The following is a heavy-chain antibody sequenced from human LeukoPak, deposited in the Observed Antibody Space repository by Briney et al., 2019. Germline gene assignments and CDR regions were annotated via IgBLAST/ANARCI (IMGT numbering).Heavy chain of an antibody. CDR3: ARDFHVGLQYYYYGMDV. V-gene: IGHV3-23*01. CDR1: GFTFSSYA. J-gene: IGHJ6*02. CDR2: ISGSGGST. Sequence: GGSLRLSCAASGFTFSSYAMSWVRQAPGNGLEWVSAISGSGGSTYYADSVKGRFTISRDNSKNTLYLQMNSLRAEDTAVYYCARDFHVGLQYYYYGMDVWGQGTTVTVSS. D-gene: IGHD3-16*01.